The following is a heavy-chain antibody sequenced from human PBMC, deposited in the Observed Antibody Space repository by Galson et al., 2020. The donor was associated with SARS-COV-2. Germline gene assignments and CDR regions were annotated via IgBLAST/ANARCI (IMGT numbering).Heavy chain of an antibody. CDR1: GFTFSSYS. CDR3: ARDPRCSGTSCYLDDY. CDR2: ISSSSSYI. V-gene: IGHV3-21*01. J-gene: IGHJ4*02. Sequence: NSGGSLRLSCAASGFTFSSYSMNWVRQAPGKGLEWVSSISSSSSYIYYADSVKGRFTISRDNAKNSLYLQMNSLRAEDTAVYYCARDPRCSGTSCYLDDYWGQGTLVTVSS. D-gene: IGHD2-2*01.